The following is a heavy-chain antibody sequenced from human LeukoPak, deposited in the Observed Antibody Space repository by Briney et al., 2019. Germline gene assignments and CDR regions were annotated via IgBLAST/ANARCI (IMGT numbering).Heavy chain of an antibody. J-gene: IGHJ5*02. D-gene: IGHD6-13*01. CDR3: AKGEAAAGTSSWFDP. Sequence: GGSLRLSCAASGLTFSNYAMNWVRQAPGTGLEWVSAISGSSGSTYYADSVKGRFTISRDNSKNTLYLQMNSLRAEDTAVYYCAKGEAAAGTSSWFDPWGQGTLVTVSS. CDR2: ISGSSGST. CDR1: GLTFSNYA. V-gene: IGHV3-23*01.